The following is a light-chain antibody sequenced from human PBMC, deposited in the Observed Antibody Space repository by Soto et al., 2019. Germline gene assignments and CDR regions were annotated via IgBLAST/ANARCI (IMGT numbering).Light chain of an antibody. CDR1: SSNIGAGYD. Sequence: QPVLTQPPSVSGAPGQRVTISCTGSSSNIGAGYDVHWYQQLPGTAPKLLIYGNSNRPSGVPDRFSGSKSGTSASLAITGLQADDEADYYCQSYDSSLSVVFGGGTKVTVL. CDR3: QSYDSSLSVV. V-gene: IGLV1-40*01. J-gene: IGLJ2*01. CDR2: GNS.